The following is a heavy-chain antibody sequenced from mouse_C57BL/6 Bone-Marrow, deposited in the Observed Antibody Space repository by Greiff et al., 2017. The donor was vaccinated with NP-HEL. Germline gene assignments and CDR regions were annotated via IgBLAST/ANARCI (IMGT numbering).Heavy chain of an antibody. V-gene: IGHV1-81*01. J-gene: IGHJ1*03. D-gene: IGHD1-1*01. CDR2: IYPRSGNT. Sequence: QVQLQQSGAELARPGASVKLSCKASGYTFTSYGISWVKQRTGQGLEWIGEIYPRSGNTYYNEKFKGKATLTADKSSSTAYMELRSLTSEDSAVYFCAKLPRCFDVWGTGTTVTVSS. CDR3: AKLPRCFDV. CDR1: GYTFTSYG.